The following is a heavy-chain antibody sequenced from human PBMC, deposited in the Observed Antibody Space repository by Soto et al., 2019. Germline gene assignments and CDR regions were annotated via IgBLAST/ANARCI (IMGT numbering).Heavy chain of an antibody. CDR1: GYTLTELS. J-gene: IGHJ4*02. V-gene: IGHV1-24*01. CDR2: FDPEDGET. D-gene: IGHD6-19*01. CDR3: ATGIYSSGWYAY. Sequence: GASVKVSCKVFGYTLTELSMHWVRQAPGKGLEWMGGFDPEDGETIYAQKFQGRVTMTEDTSTDTAYMELSSLRSEDTAVYYCATGIYSSGWYAYWGQGTLVTVSS.